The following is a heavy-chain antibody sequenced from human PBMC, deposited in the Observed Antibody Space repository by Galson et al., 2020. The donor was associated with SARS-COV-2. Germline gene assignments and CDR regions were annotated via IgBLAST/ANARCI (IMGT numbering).Heavy chain of an antibody. CDR1: GFTFSSYW. CDR2: INSDGSST. CDR3: ARDIALGAGWELLNDY. J-gene: IGHJ4*02. V-gene: IGHV3-74*01. Sequence: GGSLRLSCAASGFTFSSYWMHWVRQAPGKGLVWVSRINSDGSSTSYADSVKGRFTISRDNAKNTLYLQMNSLRAEDTAVYYCARDIALGAGWELLNDYWGQGTLVTVSS. D-gene: IGHD2-15*01.